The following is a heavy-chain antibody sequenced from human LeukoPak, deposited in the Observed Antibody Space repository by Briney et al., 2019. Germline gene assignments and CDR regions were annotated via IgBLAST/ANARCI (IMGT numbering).Heavy chain of an antibody. CDR3: AKDLYSSSWYFDY. CDR1: GFTFSSYS. J-gene: IGHJ4*02. Sequence: GGSLRLSCAASGFTFSSYSMNWVRQAPGKGLEWVSSISSSSSYIYYADSVKGRFTISRDNAKNSLYLQMNSLRAEDTALYYCAKDLYSSSWYFDYWGQGTLVTVSS. D-gene: IGHD6-13*01. V-gene: IGHV3-21*04. CDR2: ISSSSSYI.